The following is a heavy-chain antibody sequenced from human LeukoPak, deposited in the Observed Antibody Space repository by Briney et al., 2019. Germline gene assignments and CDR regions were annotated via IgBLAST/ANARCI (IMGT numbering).Heavy chain of an antibody. V-gene: IGHV4-59*01. CDR2: IYYSGST. CDR3: ARRAYSSGWYYFDY. J-gene: IGHJ4*02. D-gene: IGHD6-19*01. CDR1: GGSISSYY. Sequence: SETLSLTCTVSGGSISSYYWSWLRQPPGKGLEWLGYIYYSGSTNYNPSRKSRVTISVDTSKNQFSLKLSSVTAADTAMYYCARRAYSSGWYYFDYWGQGTLVTVSS.